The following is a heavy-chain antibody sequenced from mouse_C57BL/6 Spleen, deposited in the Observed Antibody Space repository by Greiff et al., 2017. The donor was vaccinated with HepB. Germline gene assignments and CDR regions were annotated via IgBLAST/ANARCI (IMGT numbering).Heavy chain of an antibody. CDR2: INPNNGGT. CDR1: GYTFTDYN. Sequence: VQLQQSGPELVKPGASVKMSCKASGYTFTDYNMHWVKQSHGKSLEWIGYINPNNGGTSYNQKFKGKATLTVNKSSSTAYMELRSLTSEDSAVYYCVTIYYYCSSYLYWYFDVWGTGTTVTVSS. J-gene: IGHJ1*03. CDR3: VTIYYYCSSYLYWYFDV. V-gene: IGHV1-22*01. D-gene: IGHD1-1*01.